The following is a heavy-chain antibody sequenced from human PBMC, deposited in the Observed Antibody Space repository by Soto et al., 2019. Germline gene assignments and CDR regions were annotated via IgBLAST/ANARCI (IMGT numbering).Heavy chain of an antibody. Sequence: QVQLQESGPGLVKPSATLSLTCSVSGGSISSYYWRWIRQPPGKGLEWIGYIYYSGSTNYNPSLKSRVTISVDTSKNQFSLKLSSVTAADTAVYYCARGGLIAAAVNDFWGQGTLVTVSS. J-gene: IGHJ4*02. V-gene: IGHV4-59*01. CDR2: IYYSGST. CDR1: GGSISSYY. D-gene: IGHD6-13*01. CDR3: ARGGLIAAAVNDF.